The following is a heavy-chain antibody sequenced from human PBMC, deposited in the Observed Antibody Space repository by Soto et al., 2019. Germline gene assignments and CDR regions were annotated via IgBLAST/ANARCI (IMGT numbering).Heavy chain of an antibody. V-gene: IGHV4-39*01. Sequence: SETLSLTCTVSGGYISSGDYYWAWIRQPPGKGLEWIASIYYVGSTFYNSYIESRVTISVDMSQNLFSLKLTSVTATDTAGYFCTGHPAFRAAVEGFDPWGPVTLVTVSS. CDR2: IYYVGST. D-gene: IGHD6-13*01. CDR3: TGHPAFRAAVEGFDP. J-gene: IGHJ5*02. CDR1: GGYISSGDYY.